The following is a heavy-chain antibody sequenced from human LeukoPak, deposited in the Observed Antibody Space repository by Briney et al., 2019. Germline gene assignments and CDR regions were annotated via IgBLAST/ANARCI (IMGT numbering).Heavy chain of an antibody. Sequence: ASVKVSCKASGYTFTGYYMHWVRQAPGQGLEWMGWINPNSGGTNYAQKFQGRVTMTRDTSIGTAYMELSRLRSDDTAVYYCARGGPKSWQADYYYYYGMDVWGQGTTVTVSS. CDR1: GYTFTGYY. CDR2: INPNSGGT. V-gene: IGHV1-2*02. J-gene: IGHJ6*02. CDR3: ARGGPKSWQADYYYYYGMDV. D-gene: IGHD3-16*02.